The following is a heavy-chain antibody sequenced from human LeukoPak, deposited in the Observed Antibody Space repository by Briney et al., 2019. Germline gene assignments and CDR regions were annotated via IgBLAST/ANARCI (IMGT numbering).Heavy chain of an antibody. D-gene: IGHD2-2*01. CDR2: LYAGDSDT. Sequence: GGPLNTPGKGSGYSSTGYWIGWWAQLPGKGVGGMGILYAGDSDTRYRPSFQAQVTSSADNSISTAYLQWSSLKASDTAMYYCARLPTHCSSTSCWGPDNGFDPWGQGTLVTVSS. CDR3: ARLPTHCSSTSCWGPDNGFDP. J-gene: IGHJ5*02. V-gene: IGHV5-51*01. CDR1: GYSSTGYW.